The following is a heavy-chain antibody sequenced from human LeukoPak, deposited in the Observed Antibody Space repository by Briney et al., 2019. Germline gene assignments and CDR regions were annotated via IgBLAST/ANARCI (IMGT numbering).Heavy chain of an antibody. J-gene: IGHJ4*02. V-gene: IGHV4-38-2*01. CDR3: ARVVSSSWYCFDY. CDR1: GYSISSGYY. D-gene: IGHD6-13*01. CDR2: IYHSGST. Sequence: SETLSLTCAVSGYSISSGYYWGWIRQPPGKGLEWIGSIYHSGSTYYNPSLKSRVTIPVDTSKNQFSLKLSSVTAADTAVYYCARVVSSSWYCFDYWGQGTLVTVSS.